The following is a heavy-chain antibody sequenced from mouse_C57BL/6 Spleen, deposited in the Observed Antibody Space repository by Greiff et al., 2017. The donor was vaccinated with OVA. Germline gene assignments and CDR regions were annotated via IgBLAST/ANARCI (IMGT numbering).Heavy chain of an antibody. V-gene: IGHV3-6*01. D-gene: IGHD2-4*01. J-gene: IGHJ2*01. CDR1: GYSITSGYY. CDR2: ISYDGSN. Sequence: EVQLQESGPGLVKPSQSLSLTCSVTGYSITSGYYWNRIRQFPGNNLEWMGYISYDGSNNYNPTLKNRISITRDTSKNQFFLKLNSVTPEDTATYYCARYDYDEPYYFDYWGKGTTLTVSS. CDR3: ARYDYDEPYYFDY.